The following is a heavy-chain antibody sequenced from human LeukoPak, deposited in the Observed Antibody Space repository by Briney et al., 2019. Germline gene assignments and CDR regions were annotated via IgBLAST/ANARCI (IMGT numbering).Heavy chain of an antibody. CDR1: GYTFTSYY. J-gene: IGHJ4*02. D-gene: IGHD2-2*01. V-gene: IGHV1-46*01. Sequence: ASVKVSCKASGYTFTSYYMHWVRQAPGQGLEWMGIINPSGGSTSYAQKFQGRVTMTTDTSTSTAYMELRSLRSDDTAVYYCARDKEDIVVVPAAMGYYWGQGTLVTVSS. CDR2: INPSGGST. CDR3: ARDKEDIVVVPAAMGYY.